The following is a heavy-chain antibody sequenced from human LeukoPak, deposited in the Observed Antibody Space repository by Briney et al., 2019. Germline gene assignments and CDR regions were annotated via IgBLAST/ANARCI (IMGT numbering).Heavy chain of an antibody. CDR1: GFTISSNS. CDR3: ARRAGAYSHPYDY. J-gene: IGHJ4*02. CDR2: IYSDNT. D-gene: IGHD4/OR15-4a*01. V-gene: IGHV3-53*01. Sequence: GGSLRLSCTVSGFTISSNSMSWVRQAPGKGLEWVSFIYSDNTHYSDSVKGRFTISRDNSKNTLYLQMNSLRAEDTAVYYCARRAGAYSHPYDYWGQGTLVTVSS.